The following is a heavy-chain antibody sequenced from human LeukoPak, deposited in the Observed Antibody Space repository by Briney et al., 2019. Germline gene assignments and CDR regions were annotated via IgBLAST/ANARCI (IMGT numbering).Heavy chain of an antibody. CDR2: IHYDGRNQ. CDR3: AKAAYDSSGSWYYFDH. CDR1: GFNFRGYG. D-gene: IGHD3-22*01. V-gene: IGHV3-30*02. J-gene: IGHJ4*02. Sequence: GGSLRLSCAASGFNFRGYGMHWVRQAPGKGLEWVTFIHYDGRNQYYADSVKGRFTISRDNSKNTLYLQMNSLRPEDTAVYYCAKAAYDSSGSWYYFDHWGQGTLVTVSS.